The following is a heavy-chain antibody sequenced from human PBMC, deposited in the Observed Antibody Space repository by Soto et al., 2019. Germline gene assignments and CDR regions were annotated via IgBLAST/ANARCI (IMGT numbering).Heavy chain of an antibody. CDR2: IFSNDEK. Sequence: QVTLKESGPVLVKPTETLKMTCTVYGLSLSYARMGVRLIREPPGKALEWLAHIFSNDEKSYSKSHKSRVTISNDTSKSQVVLTTTYMDPVDTATYYYARRYECELLVFSYWGHGTLVTVSS. J-gene: IGHJ4*01. CDR1: GLSLSYARMG. CDR3: ARRYECELLVFSY. D-gene: IGHD1-26*01. V-gene: IGHV2-26*01.